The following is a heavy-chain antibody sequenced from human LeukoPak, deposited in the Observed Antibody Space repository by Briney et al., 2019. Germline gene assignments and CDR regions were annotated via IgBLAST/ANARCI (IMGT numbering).Heavy chain of an antibody. V-gene: IGHV4-34*01. CDR1: GGSFSGYY. D-gene: IGHD5-18*01. Sequence: PSETLSLTCAVYGGSFSGYYWSWIRQPPGKGLEWIGEINHSGSTNYNPSLKSRVTISVDTSKNQFSLKLSSVTAADTAVYHCARRSGYSLDYWGQGTLVTVSS. CDR3: ARRSGYSLDY. J-gene: IGHJ4*02. CDR2: INHSGST.